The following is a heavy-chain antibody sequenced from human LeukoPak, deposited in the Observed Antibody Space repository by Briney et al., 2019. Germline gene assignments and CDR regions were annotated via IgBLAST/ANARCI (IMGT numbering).Heavy chain of an antibody. Sequence: GGSLRLSCAASRFTFSSYEMNWVRQAPGKGLEWISYLSSSGDSIYYADSVKGRFTISRDNAKNSLYLQMNSLRAEDTAVYYCASGYTKSQGTFDIWGQGTMVTVSS. CDR2: LSSSGDSI. D-gene: IGHD5-18*01. V-gene: IGHV3-48*03. J-gene: IGHJ3*02. CDR3: ASGYTKSQGTFDI. CDR1: RFTFSSYE.